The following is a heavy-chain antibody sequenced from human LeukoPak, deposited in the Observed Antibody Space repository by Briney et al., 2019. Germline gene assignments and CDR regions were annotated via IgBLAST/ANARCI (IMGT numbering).Heavy chain of an antibody. CDR2: ISYDGSNK. D-gene: IGHD2-2*01. CDR3: ARDQDCSTTSCYGPLDY. J-gene: IGHJ4*02. CDR1: GFTFSSYA. Sequence: GGSLRLSCAASGFTFSSYAMHWVRQAPGKGLEWVAVISYDGSNKYYADSVKGRFTISRDNSKNTLYLQMNSLRAEDTAVYYCARDQDCSTTSCYGPLDYWGRGTLVTVSS. V-gene: IGHV3-30*04.